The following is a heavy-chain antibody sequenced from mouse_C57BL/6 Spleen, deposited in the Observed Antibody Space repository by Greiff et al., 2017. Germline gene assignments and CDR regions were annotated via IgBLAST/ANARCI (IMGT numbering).Heavy chain of an antibody. J-gene: IGHJ4*01. CDR3: ARRDGSKSYAMDY. CDR2: IYPGSGST. Sequence: QVQLQQPGAELVKPGASVKMSCKASGYTFTSYWITWVKQRPGQGLEWIGDIYPGSGSTNYNEKFKSKATLTVDTSSSTAYMQLSSLTSEDSAVYYCARRDGSKSYAMDYWGQGTSVTVSS. CDR1: GYTFTSYW. V-gene: IGHV1-55*01. D-gene: IGHD2-3*01.